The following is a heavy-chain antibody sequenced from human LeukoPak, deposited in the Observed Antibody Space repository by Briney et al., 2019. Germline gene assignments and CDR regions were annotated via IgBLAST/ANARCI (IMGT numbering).Heavy chain of an antibody. CDR2: ISYDGSNK. Sequence: GGSLRLSCAASGFTFSSYGMHWVRQAPGKGLKWVAVISYDGSNKYYADSVKGRFTISRDNSKNTLYLQMNSLRAEDTAVYYCAKGGSVTPGYYYMDVWGKGTTVTVSS. CDR1: GFTFSSYG. J-gene: IGHJ6*03. CDR3: AKGGSVTPGYYYMDV. V-gene: IGHV3-30*18. D-gene: IGHD4-23*01.